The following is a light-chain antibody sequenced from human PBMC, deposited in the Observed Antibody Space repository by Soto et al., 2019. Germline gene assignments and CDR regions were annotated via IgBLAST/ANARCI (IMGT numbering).Light chain of an antibody. Sequence: DIQMTQSPSSLSASVGDRFTITCRASQSISKYVNWYQHKPGKAPTVLIHAASSLQSGVPSRFSGSGSGTDFFLTISSLQPEDFAVYYCQQSHSKPLTFGGGTKVDIK. CDR1: QSISKY. CDR2: AAS. J-gene: IGKJ4*01. V-gene: IGKV1-39*01. CDR3: QQSHSKPLT.